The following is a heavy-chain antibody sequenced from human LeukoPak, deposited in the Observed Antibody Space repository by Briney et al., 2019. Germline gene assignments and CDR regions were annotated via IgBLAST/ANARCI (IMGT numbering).Heavy chain of an antibody. J-gene: IGHJ4*02. D-gene: IGHD3/OR15-3a*01. CDR2: FDPKDGEA. Sequence: ASVKVSCKVSGYTLTELSMHWVRQAPGKGLEWMGGFDPKDGEAIYAQKFQGRVTMTEDTSTDTAYMELSSLRSEDTAVYYCATGLRDLRDYWGQGTLVTVSS. CDR3: ATGLRDLRDY. V-gene: IGHV1-24*01. CDR1: GYTLTELS.